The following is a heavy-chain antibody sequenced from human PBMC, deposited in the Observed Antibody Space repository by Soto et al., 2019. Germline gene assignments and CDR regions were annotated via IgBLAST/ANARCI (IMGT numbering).Heavy chain of an antibody. D-gene: IGHD6-13*01. V-gene: IGHV5-51*03. CDR2: IYPGDSDT. CDR1: GYTFSSYW. Sequence: EVQLVQSGAEVKKTGESLKISCKGSGYTFSSYWIGWVRHMPGKGLEWMGIIYPGDSDTTYSPSFQGQVTISADKSINTAYRQWSSLKASDTAMYYCAVPGITAAGTFAYWGQGTLVTVSS. CDR3: AVPGITAAGTFAY. J-gene: IGHJ4*02.